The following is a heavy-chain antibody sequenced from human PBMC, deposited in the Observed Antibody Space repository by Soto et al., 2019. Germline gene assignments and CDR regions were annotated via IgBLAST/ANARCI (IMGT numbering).Heavy chain of an antibody. CDR1: GFTFSSYS. CDR2: ISSSSSTI. D-gene: IGHD6-19*01. J-gene: IGHJ3*02. V-gene: IGHV3-48*01. Sequence: EVQLVESGGGLVQPGGSLRLSCAASGFTFSSYSMNWVRQAPGKGLEWVSYISSSSSTIYYADSVKGRFTISRDNAKNSLYRQINSQRVEDTAVYYLARDSLGTYSSGRHDASDIWGQGTMVTVSS. CDR3: ARDSLGTYSSGRHDASDI.